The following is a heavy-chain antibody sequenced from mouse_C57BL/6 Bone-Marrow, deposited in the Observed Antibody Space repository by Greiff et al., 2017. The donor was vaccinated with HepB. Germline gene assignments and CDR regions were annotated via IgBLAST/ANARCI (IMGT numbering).Heavy chain of an antibody. V-gene: IGHV2-6-1*01. D-gene: IGHD1-1*01. Sequence: QVQLKESGPGLVAPSQRLSIPCTVRGFSLTSYGVHSVLQPPGKGLEGLVVIWSDGNTTYNLALKSRLSISKDNSKGQVFLKMNSLQTDDKAMYYCARQGSAVVGKYDYYAINYWGQRTAVSVSS. CDR3: ARQGSAVVGKYDYYAINY. J-gene: IGHJ4*01. CDR1: GFSLTSYG. CDR2: IWSDGNT.